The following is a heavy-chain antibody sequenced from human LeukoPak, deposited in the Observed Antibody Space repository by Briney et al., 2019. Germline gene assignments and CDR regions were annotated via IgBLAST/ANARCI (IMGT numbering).Heavy chain of an antibody. J-gene: IGHJ4*02. Sequence: SETLSLTCTVSGGSISGYYWSWLRQPPGKGLEWIGHISYSGSTRYNSSLNSRVTISVDTSKNQFSLKLTSVTAADTAVYYCARFTGTYLAYWGQGILVTVSS. D-gene: IGHD2-8*02. CDR3: ARFTGTYLAY. CDR2: ISYSGST. CDR1: GGSISGYY. V-gene: IGHV4-59*01.